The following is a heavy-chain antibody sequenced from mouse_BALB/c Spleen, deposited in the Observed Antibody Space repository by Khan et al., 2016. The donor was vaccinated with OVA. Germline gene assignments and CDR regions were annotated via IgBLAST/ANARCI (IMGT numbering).Heavy chain of an antibody. D-gene: IGHD2-13*01. V-gene: IGHV2-2*02. CDR2: IWRGGST. Sequence: QVQLKQSGPGLVQPSQSLSITCTVSGFSLTSYGVHWVRQSPGKGLEWLGVIWRGGSTDYNAAFISRLIISKDNSKSQVFFKMNSLQANDTAIYYCARNGDYVHWYFDVWGAGTTVTVSS. CDR1: GFSLTSYG. CDR3: ARNGDYVHWYFDV. J-gene: IGHJ1*01.